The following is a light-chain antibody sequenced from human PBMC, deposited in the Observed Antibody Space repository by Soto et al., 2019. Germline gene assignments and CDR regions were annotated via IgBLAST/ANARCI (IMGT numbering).Light chain of an antibody. J-gene: IGKJ5*01. CDR3: QQYNRWPSIT. Sequence: ILMTQSPATLSVAPGEGATLSCRASQSVRSKLAWYQQRAGQSPRLLIYGASTRATGVPDRFSGSGSGTEFTLTISSLQSEDSAVYYCQQYNRWPSITFGQGTRLEIK. CDR2: GAS. CDR1: QSVRSK. V-gene: IGKV3-15*01.